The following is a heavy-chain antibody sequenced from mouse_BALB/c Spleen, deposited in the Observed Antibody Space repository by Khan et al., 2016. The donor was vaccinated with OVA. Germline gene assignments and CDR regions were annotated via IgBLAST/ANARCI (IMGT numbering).Heavy chain of an antibody. CDR1: GDSITSGY. CDR2: ILYSGST. V-gene: IGHV3-8*02. CDR3: ARSTDRYALAY. Sequence: EVKLLESGPSLVKPSQTLSLTCSVTGDSITSGYWCWIRKFPGNKLEYMGYILYSGSTYYNPSLKSRISITRHTSQNQYYLQLNSVTTEDTATYXCARSTDRYALAYWGQGTLVTVSA. D-gene: IGHD2-14*01. J-gene: IGHJ3*01.